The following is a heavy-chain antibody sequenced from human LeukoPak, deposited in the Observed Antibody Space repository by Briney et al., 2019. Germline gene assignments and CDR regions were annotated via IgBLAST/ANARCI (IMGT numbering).Heavy chain of an antibody. CDR1: GGSISSNNYY. D-gene: IGHD2-15*01. CDR3: ARGYCSGGSCYSYYYYNYMDV. Sequence: SETLSLTCTVSGGSISSNNYYWGWIRQPPGKGLEWIGSIHYSGSTNYNPSLKSRVTISVDTSKNQFSLKLSSVTAADTAVYYCARGYCSGGSCYSYYYYNYMDVWGKGTTVTVSS. CDR2: IHYSGST. J-gene: IGHJ6*03. V-gene: IGHV4-39*07.